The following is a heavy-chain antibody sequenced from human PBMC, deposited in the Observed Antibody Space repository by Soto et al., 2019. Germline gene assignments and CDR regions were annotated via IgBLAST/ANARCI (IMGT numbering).Heavy chain of an antibody. CDR2: VSNKNGDT. CDR1: GYTFSNYD. V-gene: IGHV1-18*04. J-gene: IGHJ4*02. D-gene: IGHD6-19*01. CDR3: ARERLNTGWYGFDH. Sequence: QVQLVQSGGEVKKPGASVKVSCKTSGYTFSNYDFSWVRQAPGQGLEWMGWVSNKNGDTNYAEKFRDRVTMTTDISTNTIYMELRSLRSDDTAVYFCARERLNTGWYGFDHWGQGTQVTVSS.